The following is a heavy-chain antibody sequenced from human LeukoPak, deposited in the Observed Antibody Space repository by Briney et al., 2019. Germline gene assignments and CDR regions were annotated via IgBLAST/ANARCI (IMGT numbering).Heavy chain of an antibody. J-gene: IGHJ4*02. Sequence: SETLSLTCTVSGGPISSSSYYWGWIRQPPGKGLEWIGSIHYSGSTYYNPSLKSQVSISIDTSKNQFSLRLTSVTAADTAVYYCARQTGSGLFILPGGQGTLVTVSS. CDR2: IHYSGST. V-gene: IGHV4-39*01. CDR1: GGPISSSSYY. CDR3: ARQTGSGLFILP. D-gene: IGHD3/OR15-3a*01.